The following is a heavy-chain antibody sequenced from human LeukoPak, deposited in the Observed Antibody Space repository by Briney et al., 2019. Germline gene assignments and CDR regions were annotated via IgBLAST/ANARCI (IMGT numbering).Heavy chain of an antibody. J-gene: IGHJ4*02. D-gene: IGHD5-18*01. CDR1: GFTVRSIY. CDR2: FYSGGSS. Sequence: GGSLRLSCAASGFTVRSIYMTWVRQAPGKGLEWVSSFYSGGSSYYADSVKGRFIISRDSSTDTLYLQMNSLRVEDTAVYFCARDRGYGYGFFDYWGQGTLVSVSS. V-gene: IGHV3-53*01. CDR3: ARDRGYGYGFFDY.